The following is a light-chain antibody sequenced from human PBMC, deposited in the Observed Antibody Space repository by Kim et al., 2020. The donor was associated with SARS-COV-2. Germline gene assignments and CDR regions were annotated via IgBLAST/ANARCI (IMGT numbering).Light chain of an antibody. Sequence: VRDTVTTTCQARQDVRQYLNWYQQTPGKAPKRLIYDASRLDRGVPSRFSGSGSGTHFTFTISSLQPEDVAVYWCQQYEDLLPITFGQGTRLEIK. CDR3: QQYEDLLPIT. CDR1: QDVRQY. V-gene: IGKV1-33*01. CDR2: DAS. J-gene: IGKJ5*01.